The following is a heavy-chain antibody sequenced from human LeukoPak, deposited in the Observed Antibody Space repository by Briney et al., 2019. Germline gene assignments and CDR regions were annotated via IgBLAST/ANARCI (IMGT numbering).Heavy chain of an antibody. J-gene: IGHJ3*02. CDR3: AKDISFTIDAFDI. CDR2: ISWNSGSI. Sequence: GGSLRLSCAASGFTFDDYAMHWVRQAPGKGLEWVSGISWNSGSIGYADSVKGRFTISRDNAKNSLYLQMNSLRAEDTALYYCAKDISFTIDAFDIWGQGTMVTVSS. V-gene: IGHV3-9*01. CDR1: GFTFDDYA. D-gene: IGHD2-2*01.